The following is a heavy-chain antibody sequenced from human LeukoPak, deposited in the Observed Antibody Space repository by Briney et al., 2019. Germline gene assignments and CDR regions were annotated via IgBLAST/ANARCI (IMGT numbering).Heavy chain of an antibody. CDR3: ARGGITGTLFDY. D-gene: IGHD1-7*01. CDR2: IYYSGST. CDR1: GGSISSYY. V-gene: IGHV4-59*01. J-gene: IGHJ4*02. Sequence: SETLSLTCTVSGGSISSYYWSWIRQPPGKGLEWIGYIYYSGSTNYNPSLKSRVTISVDTSKNQFSLKLSSVTAADTALYYCARGGITGTLFDYWGQGTLVTVSS.